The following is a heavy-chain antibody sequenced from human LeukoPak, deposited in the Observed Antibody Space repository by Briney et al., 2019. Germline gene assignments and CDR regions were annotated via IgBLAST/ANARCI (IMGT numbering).Heavy chain of an antibody. J-gene: IGHJ1*01. V-gene: IGHV3-13*01. Sequence: PGGSLRLSCAASGFTFSNYDMHWVRQATGQGLGWVSGIGTAGDTYYAGSVKGRFTISRENAKNSLYLQMKSLRAGDTAVYYCARGSPPFQHWGQGTLVTVSS. CDR1: GFTFSNYD. CDR2: IGTAGDT. CDR3: ARGSPPFQH.